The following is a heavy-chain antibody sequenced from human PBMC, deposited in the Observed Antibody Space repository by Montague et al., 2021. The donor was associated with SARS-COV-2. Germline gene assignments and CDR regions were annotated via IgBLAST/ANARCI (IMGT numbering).Heavy chain of an antibody. CDR3: AKGSTGL. CDR2: IYGGGAYT. Sequence: SLRLSCAASGFSFGGYAMNWVRQAPGKGLEWVSVIYGGGAYTNYADSVKGRFTISRDDSKATVFLQMNGLRSDDTAMYYCAKGSTGLWGQGTLVTVSS. D-gene: IGHD1-1*01. CDR1: GFSFGGYA. V-gene: IGHV3-23*03. J-gene: IGHJ4*02.